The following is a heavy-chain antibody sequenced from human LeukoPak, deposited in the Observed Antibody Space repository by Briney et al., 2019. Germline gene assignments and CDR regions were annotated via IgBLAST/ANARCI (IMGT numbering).Heavy chain of an antibody. J-gene: IGHJ6*02. Sequence: GGSLRLSCAVSGFTFSSYAMHWVRRAPGKGLEWVAVISDDGSTEYYADSVRGRFTISRDNSKNTLYLKMNGLRAEDTAVYYCARDLNPRRVYYYYGMDVWGQGTTVTVSS. CDR2: ISDDGSTE. CDR1: GFTFSSYA. D-gene: IGHD1-14*01. CDR3: ARDLNPRRVYYYYGMDV. V-gene: IGHV3-30-3*01.